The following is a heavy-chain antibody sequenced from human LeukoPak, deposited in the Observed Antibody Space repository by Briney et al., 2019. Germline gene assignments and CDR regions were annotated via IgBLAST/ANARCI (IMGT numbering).Heavy chain of an antibody. CDR3: TLYDSGKIDY. Sequence: PGGSLRLSCVASGFTFSNAWMTWVRQAPGRGLEWVGRITSKTDGENALYAARVKGRLTISRDDSQNTMYLQMNSLKIEDTAVYYCTLYDSGKIDYWGQGTLVTVSS. J-gene: IGHJ4*02. D-gene: IGHD3-10*01. CDR1: GFTFSNAW. CDR2: ITSKTDGENA. V-gene: IGHV3-15*01.